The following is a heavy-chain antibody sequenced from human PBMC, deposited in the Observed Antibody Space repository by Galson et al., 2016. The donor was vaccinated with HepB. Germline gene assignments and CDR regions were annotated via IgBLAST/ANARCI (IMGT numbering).Heavy chain of an antibody. V-gene: IGHV4-39*01. Sequence: IFSNYAMSWVRQAPGKGLEWIATIYHSGSTYFNPSLKSRVFISVDTSKNQFSLRVTSVAAADTAVYYCVRHSASSNSFDPWGHETLVTVAS. D-gene: IGHD2-2*01. CDR2: IYHSGST. CDR3: VRHSASSNSFDP. CDR1: IFSNYA. J-gene: IGHJ5*02.